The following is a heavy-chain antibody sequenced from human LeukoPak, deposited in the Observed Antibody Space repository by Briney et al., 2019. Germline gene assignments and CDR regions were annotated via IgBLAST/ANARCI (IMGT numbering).Heavy chain of an antibody. D-gene: IGHD3-10*01. V-gene: IGHV3-30*02. Sequence: PGGSLRLSCAASGFTFRYYGMHWIRQAPGKGLEWVAFIRFDGNDKFYAESVKGRFTISRDTSRSTLQMNSLRLEDTAVYYCAKDLMRDRWFGESWGQGTLVTVSS. J-gene: IGHJ5*02. CDR2: IRFDGNDK. CDR3: AKDLMRDRWFGES. CDR1: GFTFRYYG.